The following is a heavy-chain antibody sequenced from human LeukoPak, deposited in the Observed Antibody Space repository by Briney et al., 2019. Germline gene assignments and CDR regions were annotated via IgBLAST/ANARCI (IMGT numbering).Heavy chain of an antibody. J-gene: IGHJ4*02. Sequence: GGSLRLSCAASGFTLSSYRMNWVRQAPGKGLEWVSYISGGSSTIYNADSVKGRYTISRDNAKNLLYLLMDTLRAEDTAVYYCARVGSNQWLDYWGQGTLVTVSS. V-gene: IGHV3-48*01. D-gene: IGHD6-19*01. CDR1: GFTLSSYR. CDR3: ARVGSNQWLDY. CDR2: ISGGSSTI.